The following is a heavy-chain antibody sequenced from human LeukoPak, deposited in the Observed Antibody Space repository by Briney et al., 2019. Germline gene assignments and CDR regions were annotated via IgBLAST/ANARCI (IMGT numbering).Heavy chain of an antibody. V-gene: IGHV3-15*01. CDR2: IKTKTDGGTT. CDR3: STTHYNFGDLDH. D-gene: IGHD3/OR15-3a*01. J-gene: IGHJ4*02. Sequence: NPGGSLRLSCAASGFIFSSAWVSWVRQAPGKGLEWVGHIKTKTDGGTTDYAAPVKGRFTISRDDSKNTVYLQMNSLKTEDTAVYYCSTTHYNFGDLDHWGQGTLVTVSS. CDR1: GFIFSSAW.